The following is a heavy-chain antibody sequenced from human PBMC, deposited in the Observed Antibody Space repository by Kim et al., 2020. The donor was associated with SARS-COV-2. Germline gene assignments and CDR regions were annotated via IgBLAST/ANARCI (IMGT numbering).Heavy chain of an antibody. V-gene: IGHV3-23*03. D-gene: IGHD2-2*01. J-gene: IGHJ4*02. CDR3: AKDRGGYCSSTSCYYLWGDFDY. CDR1: GFTFSSYA. CDR2: IYSGGSST. Sequence: GGSLRLSCAASGFTFSSYAMSWVRQAPGKGLEWVSVIYSGGSSTYYADSVKGRFTISRDNSKNTLYLQMNSLRAEDTAVYYCAKDRGGYCSSTSCYYLWGDFDYWGQGTLVTVSS.